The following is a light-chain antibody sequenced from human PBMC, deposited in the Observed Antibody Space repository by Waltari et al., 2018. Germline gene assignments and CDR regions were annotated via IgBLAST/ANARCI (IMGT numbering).Light chain of an antibody. V-gene: IGKV3D-15*01. J-gene: IGKJ2*01. Sequence: EIVMTQSPVTMSVSPGAGLHLSCTSSESVGTDVAWYRHKPGQPPRLLIYDANARATGVPARISGSGSGTHYTLTISSLGPEVFAFYYCQQSRQWPRRTFGQGTKLGI. CDR1: ESVGTD. CDR2: DAN. CDR3: QQSRQWPRRT.